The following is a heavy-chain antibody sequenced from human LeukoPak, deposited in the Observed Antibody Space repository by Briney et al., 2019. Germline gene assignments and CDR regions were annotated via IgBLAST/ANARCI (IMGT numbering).Heavy chain of an antibody. CDR2: ISAYNGNT. V-gene: IGHV1-18*01. D-gene: IGHD6-19*01. CDR1: GYTFTSYG. CDR3: ARDSEEEWLVGPGTENYYDYYCMDV. Sequence: GASVKVSCKASGYTFTSYGISWVRQAPGQGLEWMGWISAYNGNTNYAQKLQGRVTMTTDTSTRTAYMELRSLRSDDTALYYCARDSEEEWLVGPGTENYYDYYCMDVWGKGTTVTISS. J-gene: IGHJ6*03.